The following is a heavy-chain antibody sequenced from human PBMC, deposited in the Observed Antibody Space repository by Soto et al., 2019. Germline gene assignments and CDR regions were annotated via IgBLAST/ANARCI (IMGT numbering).Heavy chain of an antibody. V-gene: IGHV1-69*13. CDR3: ARGIYYGSGSYSPLDYYYYYGMDV. J-gene: IGHJ6*02. Sequence: GASVKVSCKASGGTFSSYAISWVRQAPGQGLEWMGGIIPIFGTANYAQKFQGRVTITADESTSTAYMELSSLRSEDTAVYYCARGIYYGSGSYSPLDYYYYYGMDVWGQGTTVTVSS. CDR1: GGTFSSYA. D-gene: IGHD3-10*01. CDR2: IIPIFGTA.